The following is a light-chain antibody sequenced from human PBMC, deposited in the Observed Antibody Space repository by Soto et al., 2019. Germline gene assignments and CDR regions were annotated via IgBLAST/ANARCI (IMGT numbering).Light chain of an antibody. V-gene: IGKV1-27*01. CDR3: QKYNSAPLT. CDR1: QGIGVY. CDR2: AAS. Sequence: DIQMTQSPSSLSASLGDRVTITCRASQGIGVYLAWFQQKPGNVPRLLIYAASTLQSGVPSRYRGSGSGTDFTLTISSLQPEDVATYYCQKYNSAPLTFGGGTKVEIK. J-gene: IGKJ4*01.